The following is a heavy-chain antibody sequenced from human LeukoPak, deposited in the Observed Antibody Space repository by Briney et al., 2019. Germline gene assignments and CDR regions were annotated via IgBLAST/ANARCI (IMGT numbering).Heavy chain of an antibody. J-gene: IGHJ6*02. CDR1: GGSISSSSYY. Sequence: KPSETLSLTCTVSGGSISSSSYYWGWIRQPPGKGLEWIGSIYYSGSTYYNPSLKSRVTISVDTSKNQFSLKLRSVTAADTAVYYCARVRSDDYGDYDGMDVWGQGTTVTVSS. CDR3: ARVRSDDYGDYDGMDV. D-gene: IGHD4-17*01. V-gene: IGHV4-39*07. CDR2: IYYSGST.